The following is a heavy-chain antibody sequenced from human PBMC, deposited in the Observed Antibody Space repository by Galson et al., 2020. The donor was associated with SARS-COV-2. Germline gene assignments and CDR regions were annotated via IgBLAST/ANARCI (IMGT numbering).Heavy chain of an antibody. CDR2: ISNDGSTK. Sequence: CGGCVIKIKRYGMHWVRQAPVKGLEWVAVISNDGSTKYYAESVKGRFTISRDNSKNTLHLQMNSLRAEDTGVYYCAKGMGMSFGGVIRPPDSWGQGTMVTVSS. CDR1: VIKIKRYG. D-gene: IGHD3-16*02. CDR3: AKGMGMSFGGVIRPPDS. J-gene: IGHJ4*02. V-gene: IGHV3-30*18.